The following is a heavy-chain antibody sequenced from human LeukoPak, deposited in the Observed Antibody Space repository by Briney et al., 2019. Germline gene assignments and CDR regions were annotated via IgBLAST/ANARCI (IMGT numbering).Heavy chain of an antibody. V-gene: IGHV4-59*01. Sequence: PSETLSLTCTVSGGSISSYYWSWIRQPPGKGQEWIGYIYYSGSTNYNPSLKSRVTISVDTSKNQFSLKLSSVTAADTAVYYCARDRPAANWFDPWGQGTLVTVSS. CDR3: ARDRPAANWFDP. CDR1: GGSISSYY. CDR2: IYYSGST. D-gene: IGHD2-2*01. J-gene: IGHJ5*02.